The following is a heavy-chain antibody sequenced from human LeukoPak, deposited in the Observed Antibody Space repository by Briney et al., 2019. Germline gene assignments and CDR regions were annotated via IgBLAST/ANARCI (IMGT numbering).Heavy chain of an antibody. CDR2: IYYSGST. CDR3: ARLSTLAAAVGWFDP. Sequence: SETLSLTCTVSGGSISSYYWSWIRQPPGKGLEWIGYIYYSGSTNYNPSLKSRVTISVDTSKNQFSLKLSSVTAADTTMYYCARLSTLAAAVGWFDPWGQGTLVTVSS. D-gene: IGHD6-13*01. J-gene: IGHJ5*02. V-gene: IGHV4-59*01. CDR1: GGSISSYY.